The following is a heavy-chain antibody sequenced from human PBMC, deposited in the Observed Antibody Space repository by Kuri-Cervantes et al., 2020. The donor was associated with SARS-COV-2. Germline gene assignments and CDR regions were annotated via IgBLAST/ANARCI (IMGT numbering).Heavy chain of an antibody. D-gene: IGHD6-6*01. CDR3: ARRLYGSSFYY. CDR2: IYPGDSDT. CDR1: GYSFTSYW. Sequence: GGSLRLSCKGSGYSFTSYWIGWVRQMPGKGLEWMGIIYPGDSDTRYSPSFQGQVTISADKSISTAYLQWSSLKASDTATYYCARRLYGSSFYYWGQGTLVTVSS. V-gene: IGHV5-51*01. J-gene: IGHJ4*02.